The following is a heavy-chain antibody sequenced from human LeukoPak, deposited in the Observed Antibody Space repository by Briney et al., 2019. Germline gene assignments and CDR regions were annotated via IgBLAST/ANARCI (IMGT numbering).Heavy chain of an antibody. CDR3: ARTLPGIAVAGTINYYYYYYMDV. Sequence: ASVKVSCKASGGTFSSYAISWVRQAPGQGLEWMGGIIPIFGTANYAQKSQGRVTITTDESTSTAYMELSSLRSEDTAVYYCARTLPGIAVAGTINYYYYYYMDVWGKGTTVTVSS. D-gene: IGHD6-19*01. J-gene: IGHJ6*03. V-gene: IGHV1-69*05. CDR2: IIPIFGTA. CDR1: GGTFSSYA.